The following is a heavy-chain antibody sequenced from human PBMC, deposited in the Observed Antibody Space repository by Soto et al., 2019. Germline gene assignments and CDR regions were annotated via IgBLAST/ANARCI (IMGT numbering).Heavy chain of an antibody. J-gene: IGHJ4*02. CDR2: INPSGDST. D-gene: IGHD5-12*01. CDR3: ARATRSGSPHFDH. V-gene: IGHV1-46*01. Sequence: ASVKFSCKASGYTFTSYYMHWVRQAPGQGLEWLGIINPSGDSTSYAQKFQGRVTMTRETSTSTLYMELSSLRSEDTAVYYCARATRSGSPHFDHWGQGTLVTVSS. CDR1: GYTFTSYY.